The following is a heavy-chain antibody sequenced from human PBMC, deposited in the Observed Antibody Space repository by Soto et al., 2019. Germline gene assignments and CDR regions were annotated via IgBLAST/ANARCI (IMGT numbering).Heavy chain of an antibody. J-gene: IGHJ6*02. Sequence: PSETLSLTCSVSSDSMNSGGYYWSWLRQHPGKGLEWIGYIYSNGDTYYNPSLKSRVTISVDTSKNQFSLNLTSVTAADTAVYYCARRGGSSSGYYYYAMDVWGQGTTVTVSS. CDR1: SDSMNSGGYY. CDR3: ARRGGSSSGYYYYAMDV. V-gene: IGHV4-31*03. D-gene: IGHD6-6*01. CDR2: IYSNGDT.